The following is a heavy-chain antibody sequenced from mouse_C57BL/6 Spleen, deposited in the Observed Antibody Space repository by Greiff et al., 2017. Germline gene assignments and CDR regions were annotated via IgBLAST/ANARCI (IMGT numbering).Heavy chain of an antibody. Sequence: EVQRVESGGGLVQPGGSLSLSCAASGFTFTDYYMSWVRQPPGKALEWLGFLRNKANGYPTEYSASVKGRCTISRDNSQSILYLQMNALRAEDSATYYCARSSYYYGSSYGYFDVWGTGTTVTVSS. J-gene: IGHJ1*03. CDR2: LRNKANGYPT. CDR1: GFTFTDYY. CDR3: ARSSYYYGSSYGYFDV. V-gene: IGHV7-3*01. D-gene: IGHD1-1*01.